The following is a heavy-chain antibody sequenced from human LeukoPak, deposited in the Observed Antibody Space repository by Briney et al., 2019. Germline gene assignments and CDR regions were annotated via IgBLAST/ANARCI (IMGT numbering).Heavy chain of an antibody. D-gene: IGHD3-22*01. CDR1: GFTFRSYA. V-gene: IGHV3-23*01. Sequence: QPGGSLRLPCAASGFTFRSYAMSWVRQAPGKGLEWVSFISPSADRTSNADSVEGRFTISRDNPRNTLYLQMNSLRDEDTAVYYCAIMHGYYDGSGYWVQWGQGTLVTVSS. CDR2: ISPSADRT. CDR3: AIMHGYYDGSGYWVQ. J-gene: IGHJ4*02.